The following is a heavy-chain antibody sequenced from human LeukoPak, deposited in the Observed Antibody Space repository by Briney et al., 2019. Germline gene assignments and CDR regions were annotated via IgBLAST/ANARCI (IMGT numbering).Heavy chain of an antibody. CDR2: IYHSGST. D-gene: IGHD2-2*01. J-gene: IGHJ6*03. CDR1: GYSISSGYY. CDR3: ARGPGYCSSTSCYQYYHYYYMDV. V-gene: IGHV4-38-2*02. Sequence: PSETLSLTCNVSGYSISSGYYWGWIRQPPGKGLQWIGTIYHSGSTYYNPSLKSRVTISVDTSKNQFSLKLSSVTAADTAVYYCARGPGYCSSTSCYQYYHYYYMDVWGKGTTVTVSS.